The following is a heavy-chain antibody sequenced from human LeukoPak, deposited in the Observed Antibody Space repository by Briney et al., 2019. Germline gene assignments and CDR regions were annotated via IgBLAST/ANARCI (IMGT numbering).Heavy chain of an antibody. CDR2: ISSSSGTI. CDR3: ARGNYFDD. CDR1: GFTFSTYS. J-gene: IGHJ4*02. V-gene: IGHV3-48*04. Sequence: PGGPLRLSCAASGFTFSTYSMNWVRQALGKGLEWLSYISSSSGTIYYADSVKGRFTISRDNAKNSLYLQMNSLRAEDTAVYYCARGNYFDDWGQGTLVTVSS.